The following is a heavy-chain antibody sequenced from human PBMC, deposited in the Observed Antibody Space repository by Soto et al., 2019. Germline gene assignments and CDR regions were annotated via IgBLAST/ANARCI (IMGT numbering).Heavy chain of an antibody. CDR3: ARAWDIVVVVAATPAY. J-gene: IGHJ4*02. Sequence: QVQLVESGGGVVQPGRSLRLSCAASGFTFSSYAMHWVRQAPGKGLEWVAVISYDGSNKYYADSVKGRFTISRDNSKNTLYLQMNSLRAEDTAVYCCARAWDIVVVVAATPAYWGQGTLVTVSS. D-gene: IGHD2-15*01. CDR2: ISYDGSNK. CDR1: GFTFSSYA. V-gene: IGHV3-30-3*01.